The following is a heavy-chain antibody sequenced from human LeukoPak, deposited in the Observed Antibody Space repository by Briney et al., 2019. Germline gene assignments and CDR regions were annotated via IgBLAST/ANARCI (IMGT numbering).Heavy chain of an antibody. CDR1: GFTFSNYA. Sequence: QLGGSLRLSCTASGFTFSNYAMHWVRQAPGKGLEWVAVISYDGSNKYYADSVKGRFTISRDNSKNTLYLQMNSLRAEDTAVYYCARDRVRKQQLPGHYGMDVWGQGTTVTVSS. CDR2: ISYDGSNK. V-gene: IGHV3-30*04. J-gene: IGHJ6*02. D-gene: IGHD6-13*01. CDR3: ARDRVRKQQLPGHYGMDV.